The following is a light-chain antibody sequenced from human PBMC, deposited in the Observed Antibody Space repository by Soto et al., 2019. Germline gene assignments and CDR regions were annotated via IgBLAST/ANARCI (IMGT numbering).Light chain of an antibody. CDR1: QSVSSSY. CDR2: GAS. J-gene: IGKJ1*01. CDR3: PQYGTSPPWT. V-gene: IGKV3-20*01. Sequence: LTQTEVTQSSSPCETVTLSCSSSQSVSSSYLAWYQQKPGQAPRLLIYGASSRATGIPDRFSGSVSGTGFPLTISRLEPEAFAVYYCPQYGTSPPWTFGQGTKVDIK.